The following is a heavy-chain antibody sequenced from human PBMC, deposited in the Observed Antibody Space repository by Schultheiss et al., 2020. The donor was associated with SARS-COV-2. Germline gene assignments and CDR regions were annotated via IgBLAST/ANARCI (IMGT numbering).Heavy chain of an antibody. Sequence: GESLKISCAASGFTFSSNYMSWVRQAPGKGLEWVAVISYDGSNKYYADSVKGRFTISRDNSKNTLYLQMNSLRAEDTAVYYCTRAPYVVVVAAMDYWGQGTLVTVSS. D-gene: IGHD2-15*01. CDR2: ISYDGSNK. CDR1: GFTFSSNY. V-gene: IGHV3-30*03. J-gene: IGHJ4*02. CDR3: TRAPYVVVVAAMDY.